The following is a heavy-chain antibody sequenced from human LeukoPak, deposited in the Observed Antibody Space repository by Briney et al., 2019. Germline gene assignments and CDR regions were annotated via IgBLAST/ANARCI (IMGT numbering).Heavy chain of an antibody. D-gene: IGHD2-8*01. CDR2: ISGGGVST. CDR3: AKAGVRMSVMGTSGAFAI. V-gene: IGHV3-23*01. J-gene: IGHJ3*02. CDR1: GFAFSTYA. Sequence: GGSLRLSCSASGFAFSTYAMSWVRQAPGKGLEWVSDISGGGVSTYYADSVKGRFTISRDNSKNTLYLQMNSLRAEDTAIYHCAKAGVRMSVMGTSGAFAIWGQRTMVNGSS.